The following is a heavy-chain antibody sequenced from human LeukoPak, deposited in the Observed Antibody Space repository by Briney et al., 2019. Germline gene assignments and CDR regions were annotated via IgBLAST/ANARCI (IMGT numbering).Heavy chain of an antibody. CDR2: ISRSSSTI. Sequence: EGSLRLSCAASGFSFSDHYMDWVRQAPGKGLEWVSYISRSSSTIYYADSVKGRFTISRDNAKNSLYLQMNSLRDEDTAVYYCARVGRGYYDSSGFSDAFDIWGQGTMVTVSS. J-gene: IGHJ3*02. CDR3: ARVGRGYYDSSGFSDAFDI. V-gene: IGHV3-48*02. D-gene: IGHD3-22*01. CDR1: GFSFSDHY.